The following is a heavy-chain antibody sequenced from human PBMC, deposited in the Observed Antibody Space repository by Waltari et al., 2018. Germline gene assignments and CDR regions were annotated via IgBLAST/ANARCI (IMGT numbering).Heavy chain of an antibody. CDR2: ISAYNGNT. J-gene: IGHJ4*02. CDR1: GYTFTSYG. Sequence: QVQLVQSGAEVKKPGASVKVSCKASGYTFTSYGISWVRQAPGQGLEWMGWISAYNGNTNYAQKRQGRVTMTEDTSTDTAYMELSSLRSEDTAVYYCATSGHSSGWFDYWGQGTLVTVSS. CDR3: ATSGHSSGWFDY. V-gene: IGHV1-18*01. D-gene: IGHD6-19*01.